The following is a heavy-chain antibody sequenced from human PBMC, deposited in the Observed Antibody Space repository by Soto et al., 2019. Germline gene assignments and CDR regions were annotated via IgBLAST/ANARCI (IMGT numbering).Heavy chain of an antibody. CDR2: IVIGTGNT. D-gene: IGHD1-1*01. CDR1: ASTCSTSS. Sequence: SVKVCFTASASTCSTSSVPYVRQAGGQRLEWIGWIVIGTGNTNYAQRFQGRVTFTRDMSTSTAYMEMSSLRSEDTAVYYCAAVPGDFDCWGQGTLVTVSS. J-gene: IGHJ4*02. V-gene: IGHV1-58*01. CDR3: AAVPGDFDC.